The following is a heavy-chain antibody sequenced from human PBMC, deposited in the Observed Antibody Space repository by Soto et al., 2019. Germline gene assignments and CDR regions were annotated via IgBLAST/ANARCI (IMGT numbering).Heavy chain of an antibody. CDR3: AKDGPYYDILTGYGGMDV. V-gene: IGHV3-23*01. Sequence: EVPLLESGGGLVQPGGSLRLSCAASGFTFSSYAMSWVRQAPGKGLEWVSAISGSGGSTYYADSVKGRFTISRDNSKNTLYLQMNSLRAEDTAVYYCAKDGPYYDILTGYGGMDVWGQGTTVTVSS. CDR1: GFTFSSYA. J-gene: IGHJ6*02. D-gene: IGHD3-9*01. CDR2: ISGSGGST.